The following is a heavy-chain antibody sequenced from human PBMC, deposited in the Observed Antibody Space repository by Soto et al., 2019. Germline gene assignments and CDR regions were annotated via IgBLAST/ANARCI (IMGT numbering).Heavy chain of an antibody. D-gene: IGHD3-16*01. CDR3: AKDYVGDYYYMDV. CDR2: ISGSGGST. Sequence: PGRSLRLSCAASGFTFSSYAMSWVRQAPGKGLEWVSAISGSGGSTYYADSVKGRFTISRDNSKNTLYLQMNSLGAEDTAVYYCAKDYVGDYYYMDVWGKGTTVTVSS. CDR1: GFTFSSYA. J-gene: IGHJ6*03. V-gene: IGHV3-23*01.